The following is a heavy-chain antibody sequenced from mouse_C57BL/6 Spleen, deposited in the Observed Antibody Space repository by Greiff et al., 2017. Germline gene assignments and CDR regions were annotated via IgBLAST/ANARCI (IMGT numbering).Heavy chain of an antibody. V-gene: IGHV1-52*01. CDR1: GFTFTSYW. J-gene: IGHJ4*01. CDR3: AGGELRLRAMDY. CDR2: IDPSDSET. D-gene: IGHD3-2*02. Sequence: VQLLQPGAELVRPGSSVKLSCKASGFTFTSYWMHWVKQRPIQGLEWIGNIDPSDSETHYNQKVKDKATLTVDKSSSTAYMQLSSLTSEDSAVYYCAGGELRLRAMDYWGQGTSVTVSS.